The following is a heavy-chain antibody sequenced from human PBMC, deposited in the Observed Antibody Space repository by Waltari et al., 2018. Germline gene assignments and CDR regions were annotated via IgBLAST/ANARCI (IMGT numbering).Heavy chain of an antibody. D-gene: IGHD3-3*01. CDR1: GFTFSSYE. CDR2: ISSSGSTI. V-gene: IGHV3-48*03. Sequence: EVQLVESGGGLVQPGGSLRLSCAASGFTFSSYEMNWVRQAPGKGLEWVSYISSSGSTIYYADSVKGRFTISRDNAKNSLYLQMNSLRAEDTAVYYCARVYLYYDFWSGYYTTSPFDYWGQGTLVTVSS. CDR3: ARVYLYYDFWSGYYTTSPFDY. J-gene: IGHJ4*02.